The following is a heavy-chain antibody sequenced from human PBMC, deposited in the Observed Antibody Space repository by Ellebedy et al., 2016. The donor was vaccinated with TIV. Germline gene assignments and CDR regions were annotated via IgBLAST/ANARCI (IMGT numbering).Heavy chain of an antibody. J-gene: IGHJ3*02. CDR1: GFTFNSYW. CDR3: ATDGSYGDYLSPTHAFVI. D-gene: IGHD4-17*01. Sequence: GGSLRLSCAASGFTFNSYWRSWVRQARGKGLERVANIIQAGRRNYYVDFVKGRFTISRDNAKNSLYLHLNSLGAKETAMYYCATDGSYGDYLSPTHAFVIWGQGTMVTVSS. V-gene: IGHV3-7*01. CDR2: IIQAGRRN.